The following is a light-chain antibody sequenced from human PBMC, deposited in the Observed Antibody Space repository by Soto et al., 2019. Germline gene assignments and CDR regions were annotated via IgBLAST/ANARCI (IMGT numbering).Light chain of an antibody. Sequence: EVVMTQSPATLSVSPGERATLSCRASQSVNANLAWYQQKPGQAPRLLIHGASNRATGIPARFSGSGFGTEFILTISSLQSEAFADYYCQQYNTWLWTFGQGTKVEI. CDR1: QSVNAN. V-gene: IGKV3-15*01. CDR3: QQYNTWLWT. CDR2: GAS. J-gene: IGKJ1*01.